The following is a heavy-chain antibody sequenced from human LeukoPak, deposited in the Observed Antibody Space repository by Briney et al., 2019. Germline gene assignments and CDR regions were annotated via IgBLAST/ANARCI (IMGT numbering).Heavy chain of an antibody. V-gene: IGHV4-59*11. CDR2: MYHSGST. CDR1: GGSISSHY. Sequence: KPSETLSLTCTVSGGSISSHYWSWIRQPPGKGLEWIGHMYHSGSTNYNPSLKSRVTISVDTSKNQFSLKLSSVTAADTAVYYCARVGRNSYFDSRVFFDYWGQGTLVTASS. J-gene: IGHJ4*02. D-gene: IGHD3-22*01. CDR3: ARVGRNSYFDSRVFFDY.